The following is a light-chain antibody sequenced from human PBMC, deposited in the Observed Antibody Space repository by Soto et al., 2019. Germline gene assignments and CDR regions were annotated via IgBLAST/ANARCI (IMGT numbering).Light chain of an antibody. CDR1: SSDVGGSNY. J-gene: IGLJ2*01. V-gene: IGLV2-11*01. CDR3: CSYAGSYTLL. Sequence: QSVLSQARSVCGSPGQSLTISWTGSSSDVGGSNYVSGYQQHPGKTAKLMIYDVTKRPSGVPDRFSGSKSGHTASLTISGLQAEDEADYYCCSYAGSYTLLFGGGT. CDR2: DVT.